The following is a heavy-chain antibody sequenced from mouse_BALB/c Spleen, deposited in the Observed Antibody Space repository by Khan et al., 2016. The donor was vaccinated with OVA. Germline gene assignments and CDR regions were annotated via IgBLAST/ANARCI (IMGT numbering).Heavy chain of an antibody. Sequence: QVQLQQPGAELVRPGTSVKVSCKASGYAFTDYLIEWVKQRPGQGLEWIGVINPGSGNTNYNEKFKDRATLTADKSSNTAYMQLSSLTSDDSAVYFCARGGYGTLAYWGQGTPVTVSA. V-gene: IGHV1-54*01. D-gene: IGHD2-1*01. J-gene: IGHJ3*01. CDR2: INPGSGNT. CDR1: GYAFTDYL. CDR3: ARGGYGTLAY.